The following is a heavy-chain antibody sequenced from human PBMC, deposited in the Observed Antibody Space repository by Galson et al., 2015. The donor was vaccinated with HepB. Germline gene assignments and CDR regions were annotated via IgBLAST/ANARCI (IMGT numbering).Heavy chain of an antibody. CDR1: GFTVNSNY. CDR3: ARDQGDDYVNYYYYHGMDV. Sequence: SLRLSCAASGFTVNSNYMSWVRQAPGKGLEWVSVIYRGGKTYYADPVRGRFTISRDNSKNTLYLQMNSLRAEDTAVYYCARDQGDDYVNYYYYHGMDVWGQGTTVTVSS. J-gene: IGHJ6*02. D-gene: IGHD4-17*01. CDR2: IYRGGKT. V-gene: IGHV3-66*02.